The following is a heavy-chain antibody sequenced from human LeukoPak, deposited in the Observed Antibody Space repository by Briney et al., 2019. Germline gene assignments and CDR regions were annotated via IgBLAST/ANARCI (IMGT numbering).Heavy chain of an antibody. CDR1: GFTFADYG. J-gene: IGHJ4*02. D-gene: IGHD6-13*01. Sequence: GGSLRLSCAASGFTFADYGMSWVRQAPGKGLEWVSGINWNGGSTGYADSVKGRFTISRDNTNNSLYLQMNSLRAEDTALYYCARVRLDSSSWYGGGCFDYWGQGTLVTVSS. V-gene: IGHV3-20*04. CDR3: ARVRLDSSSWYGGGCFDY. CDR2: INWNGGST.